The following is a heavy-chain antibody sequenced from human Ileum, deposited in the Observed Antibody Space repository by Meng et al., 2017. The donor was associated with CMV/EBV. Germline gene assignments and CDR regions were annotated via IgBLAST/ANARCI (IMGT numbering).Heavy chain of an antibody. J-gene: IGHJ4*02. V-gene: IGHV3-15*01. Sequence: VCLGGGLVRPGGSLRVSCVGSGFNFNDAWMSWGRQAPRKGLEWIGRIKSKGSGGTTDYTASVKDRFIISRDDSKNTVYLQMNSLEIEDTAVYYCAWDIANFLNKWGQGALVTVSS. CDR2: IKSKGSGGTT. CDR3: AWDIANFLNK. CDR1: GFNFNDAW. D-gene: IGHD3-3*01.